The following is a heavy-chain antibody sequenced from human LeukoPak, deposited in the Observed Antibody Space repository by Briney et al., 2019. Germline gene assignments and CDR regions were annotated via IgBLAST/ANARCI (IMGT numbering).Heavy chain of an antibody. Sequence: GASVKVSCKASGYTFTNYYMHWVRQAPGQGLEWLGLITPSGGSTWYAQKFQGRVTMTRDMSTSTAYMELRSLRSDDTAVYYCARYSSSGVRYWGQGALVTVSS. V-gene: IGHV1-46*03. CDR2: ITPSGGST. CDR1: GYTFTNYY. J-gene: IGHJ4*02. CDR3: ARYSSSGVRY. D-gene: IGHD6-13*01.